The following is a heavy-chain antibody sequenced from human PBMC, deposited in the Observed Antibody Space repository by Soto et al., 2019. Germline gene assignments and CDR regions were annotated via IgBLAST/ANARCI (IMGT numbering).Heavy chain of an antibody. D-gene: IGHD3-9*01. CDR2: IIPIFGTA. CDR3: ASRTEYYDILTGSIISPPDV. CDR1: GGTFSSYA. V-gene: IGHV1-69*01. J-gene: IGHJ6*02. Sequence: QVQLVQSGAEVKKPGSSVKVSCKASGGTFSSYAISWVRQAPGQGLEWMGGIIPIFGTANYAQKFQGRVTITADESTSPAYMELSSLRSEDTAVYYCASRTEYYDILTGSIISPPDVWGQGTTVTVSS.